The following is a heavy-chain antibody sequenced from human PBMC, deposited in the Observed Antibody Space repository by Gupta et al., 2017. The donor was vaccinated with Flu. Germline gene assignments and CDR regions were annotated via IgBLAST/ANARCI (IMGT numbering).Heavy chain of an antibody. D-gene: IGHD3-3*01. J-gene: IGHJ4*02. Sequence: EVQLLESGGGLVQPGGSLRLSWAASGFTFSSHAMSWVRQAPGKGLEWVSAISGSGGSTYYADSVKGRFTISRDNSKNTLYLQMNSLRAEDTAVYYCAKDSIWSGYYMGGNYFDYWGQGTLVTVSS. CDR1: GFTFSSHA. CDR2: ISGSGGST. V-gene: IGHV3-23*01. CDR3: AKDSIWSGYYMGGNYFDY.